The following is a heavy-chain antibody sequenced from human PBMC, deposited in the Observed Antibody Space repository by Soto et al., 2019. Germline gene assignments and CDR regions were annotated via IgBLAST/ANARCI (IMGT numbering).Heavy chain of an antibody. Sequence: SETLSLTCTVSGGSISSYYWSWIRQPPGKGLEWIGYIYYSGRTYNNPSLKSRVTISVDTSKNQFSLKLSSVTAADTAVYYCARPTMINVGGAFDIWGQGTVVTVSS. D-gene: IGHD3-22*01. CDR3: ARPTMINVGGAFDI. CDR1: GGSISSYY. J-gene: IGHJ3*02. CDR2: IYYSGRT. V-gene: IGHV4-59*04.